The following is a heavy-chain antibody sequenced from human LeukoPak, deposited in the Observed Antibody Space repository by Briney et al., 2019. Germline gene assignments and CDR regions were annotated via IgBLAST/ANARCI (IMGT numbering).Heavy chain of an antibody. J-gene: IGHJ4*02. CDR3: VSRDSSGFRY. CDR1: GGSFSGYY. Sequence: ETLSLTCAVYGGSFSGYYWSWIRQPPGKGLEWIGEINHSGSTNYNPSLKSRVTISVDTSKNQFSLKLSSVTAADTAVYYCVSRDSSGFRYWGQGTLVTVSS. V-gene: IGHV4-34*01. D-gene: IGHD3-22*01. CDR2: INHSGST.